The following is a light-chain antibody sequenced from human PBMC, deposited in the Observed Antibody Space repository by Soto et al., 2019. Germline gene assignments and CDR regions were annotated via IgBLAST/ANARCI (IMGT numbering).Light chain of an antibody. Sequence: QSALTQPASVSGSPGQSITFSCTGSSDDIGSFNLVSWYQQYPGKAPKLIFYEVYKRPLGVSDRFSGSKSGSTASLTISGLQAEDEADYHCCSYAGSRWMFGGGTKLTVL. CDR1: SDDIGSFNL. V-gene: IGLV2-23*02. J-gene: IGLJ3*02. CDR2: EVY. CDR3: CSYAGSRWM.